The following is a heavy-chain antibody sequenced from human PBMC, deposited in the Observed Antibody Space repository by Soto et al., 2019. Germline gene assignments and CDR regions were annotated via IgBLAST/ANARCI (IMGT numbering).Heavy chain of an antibody. V-gene: IGHV3-23*01. Sequence: GGSLRLSCAASGFTFSSYAMSWVRQASGKGLEWVSTISGSGGNTYYADSVKGRFTISRDNSKNTLYLQMNSLRAEDTAVYYCASEYGDYAWVFDYWGQGTLVTVSS. CDR2: ISGSGGNT. CDR3: ASEYGDYAWVFDY. CDR1: GFTFSSYA. D-gene: IGHD4-17*01. J-gene: IGHJ4*02.